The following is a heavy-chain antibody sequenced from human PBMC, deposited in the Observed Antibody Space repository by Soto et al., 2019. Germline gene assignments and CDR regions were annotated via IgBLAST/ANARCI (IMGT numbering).Heavy chain of an antibody. V-gene: IGHV6-1*01. D-gene: IGHD6-19*01. Sequence: SQTLSLTCAISGGRVSSNSAAWDWIRQSPLRGLEWLGRTYYRSKWYNDYAVSVKSRITINPDTSKNQFSLQLNSVTPEDTAVYYCARDAVAGTSDAFDIWGQGTMVTVSS. J-gene: IGHJ3*02. CDR2: TYYRSKWYN. CDR1: GGRVSSNSAA. CDR3: ARDAVAGTSDAFDI.